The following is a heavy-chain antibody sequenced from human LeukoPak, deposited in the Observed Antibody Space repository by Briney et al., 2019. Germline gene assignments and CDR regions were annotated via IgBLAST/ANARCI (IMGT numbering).Heavy chain of an antibody. CDR3: ARGLWFGDENPPYFDY. CDR1: GGSISSYY. D-gene: IGHD3-10*01. J-gene: IGHJ4*02. Sequence: SETLSLTCTVSGGSISSYYWSWIRQPPGKGLEWIGYIYYSGSTNYNPSLKSRRVTISVDTSKNQFSLKLSSVTAADTAVYYCARGLWFGDENPPYFDYWGQGILVTVSS. V-gene: IGHV4-59*08. CDR2: IYYSGST.